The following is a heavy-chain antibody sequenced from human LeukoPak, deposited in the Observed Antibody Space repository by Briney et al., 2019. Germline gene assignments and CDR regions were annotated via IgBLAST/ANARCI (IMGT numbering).Heavy chain of an antibody. CDR1: GFTFSSYG. J-gene: IGHJ3*02. V-gene: IGHV3-7*01. CDR2: IKQDGSEK. Sequence: GGSLRLSCAASGFTFSSYGMSWVRQAPGKGLEWVAIIKQDGSEKYYVDSVKGRFTISRDNAKNSLYLQMNSLRAEDTAVYYCARDHEIWGQGTMVTVSS. CDR3: ARDHEI.